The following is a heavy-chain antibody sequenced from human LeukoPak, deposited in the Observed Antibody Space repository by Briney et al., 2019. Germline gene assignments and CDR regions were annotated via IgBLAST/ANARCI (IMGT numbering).Heavy chain of an antibody. Sequence: PSETLSLTCAVYGGSFSGYYWSWIRQPPGKGPEWIGEINHSGSTNYNPSLKSRVTISVDTSKNQFSLKLSSVTAADTAVYYCARGGGIAAADPFDYWGQGTLVTVSS. CDR3: ARGGGIAAADPFDY. CDR1: GGSFSGYY. CDR2: INHSGST. J-gene: IGHJ4*02. D-gene: IGHD6-13*01. V-gene: IGHV4-34*01.